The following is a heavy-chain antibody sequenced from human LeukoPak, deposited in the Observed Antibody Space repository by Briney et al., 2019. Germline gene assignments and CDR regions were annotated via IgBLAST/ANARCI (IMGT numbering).Heavy chain of an antibody. CDR3: ARGSGGVVVTDFDY. V-gene: IGHV3-20*04. CDR2: INWNGGST. D-gene: IGHD2-15*01. CDR1: GFTFDDHG. Sequence: PGGSLRLSCAVSGFTFDDHGMSWVRQAPGKGLVWVSGINWNGGSTGYADSVKGRFTISRDNAKNSLYLQMNSLRAEDTALYYCARGSGGVVVTDFDYWGQGTLVTVSS. J-gene: IGHJ4*02.